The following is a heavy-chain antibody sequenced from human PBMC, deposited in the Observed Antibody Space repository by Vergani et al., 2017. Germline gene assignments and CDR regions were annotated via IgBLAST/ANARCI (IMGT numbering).Heavy chain of an antibody. D-gene: IGHD2/OR15-2a*01. V-gene: IGHV4-61*02. Sequence: QVQLQESGPGPVKPSQTLSLTCSVSGDSLTSDFFYWTWIRQPAGTRLEWIGRVHSSGSTHYNPSLEGRVSVSMDTAKNEFSLDLRTVTAADTAVYFCAGGCDSNRCRTRGIFEIWGRGTWSPSPQ. CDR2: VHSSGST. CDR1: GDSLTSDFFY. J-gene: IGHJ3*02. CDR3: AGGCDSNRCRTRGIFEI.